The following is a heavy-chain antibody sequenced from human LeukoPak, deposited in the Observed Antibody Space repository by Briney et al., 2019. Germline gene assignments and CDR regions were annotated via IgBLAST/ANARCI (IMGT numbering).Heavy chain of an antibody. J-gene: IGHJ4*02. CDR1: GGSVSSGSYY. V-gene: IGHV4-61*01. CDR2: IYYSGST. CDR3: AREQRASGDFDY. D-gene: IGHD1-26*01. Sequence: SETLSLTCTVSGGSVSSGSYYWRWIRQPPGKGLEWIGYIYYSGSTNYNPSLKSRVTISVDTSKNQFSLKLSSVTAADTAVYYCAREQRASGDFDYWGQGTLVTVSS.